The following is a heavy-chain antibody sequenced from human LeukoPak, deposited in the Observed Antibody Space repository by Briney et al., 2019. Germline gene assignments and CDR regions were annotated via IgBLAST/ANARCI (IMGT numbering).Heavy chain of an antibody. CDR1: GFTFDDYA. V-gene: IGHV3-9*01. J-gene: IGHJ3*02. Sequence: GGSLRLSCAASGFTFDDYAMHWVRQAPGKGLEWVSGISWNSGSIGYADSVEGRFTISRDNAKNSLYLQMDSLRAEDTALYYCARDHKGGDGADAFYIWGHGTMVTVSS. CDR3: ARDHKGGDGADAFYI. CDR2: ISWNSGSI. D-gene: IGHD5-24*01.